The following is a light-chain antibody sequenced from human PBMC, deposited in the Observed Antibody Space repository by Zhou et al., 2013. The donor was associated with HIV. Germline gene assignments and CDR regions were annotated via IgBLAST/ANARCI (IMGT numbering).Light chain of an antibody. J-gene: IGKJ4*01. V-gene: IGKV3-20*01. CDR3: QQYARSPLT. CDR1: PSVSSSY. Sequence: EIVLTQSPGTLSLSPGERATLSCRASPSVSSSYLAWYQQKPGQTPRLLIYGTSSRATGIPDRFSGSGSGTDFTLTINRLEPQDFAVYYCQQYARSPLTFGGGTKVDIK. CDR2: GTS.